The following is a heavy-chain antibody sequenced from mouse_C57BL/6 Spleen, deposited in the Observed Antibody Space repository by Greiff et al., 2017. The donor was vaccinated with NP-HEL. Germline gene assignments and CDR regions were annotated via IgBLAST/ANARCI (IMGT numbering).Heavy chain of an antibody. J-gene: IGHJ4*01. CDR3: ARILRDAMDY. D-gene: IGHD1-1*01. CDR1: GYSFTDYN. CDR2: INPNYGTT. Sequence: EVKLQESGPELGKPGASVKISCKASGYSFTDYNMNWVKQSNGKSLEWIGVINPNYGTTSYNQKFKGKATLTVDQSSSTAYMQLNRLTSEDSAVYDCARILRDAMDYWGQGTSVTVSS. V-gene: IGHV1-39*01.